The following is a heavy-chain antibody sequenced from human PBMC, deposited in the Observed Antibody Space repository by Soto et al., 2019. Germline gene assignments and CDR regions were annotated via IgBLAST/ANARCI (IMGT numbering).Heavy chain of an antibody. CDR2: ISSSSSYI. Sequence: GGSLRLSCAASGFTFSSYSMNWVRQAPGKGLEWVSSISSSSSYIYYADSVKGRFTISRDNAKNSLYLQMNSLRAEDTAVYYCARDQHRVAARPGWFDPWGQGTLVTVSS. J-gene: IGHJ5*02. D-gene: IGHD6-6*01. V-gene: IGHV3-21*01. CDR1: GFTFSSYS. CDR3: ARDQHRVAARPGWFDP.